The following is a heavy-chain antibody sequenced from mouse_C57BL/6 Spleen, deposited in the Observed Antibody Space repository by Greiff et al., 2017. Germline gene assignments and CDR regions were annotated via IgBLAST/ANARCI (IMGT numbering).Heavy chain of an antibody. CDR3: ARHPYYYGSSYPCYFDY. D-gene: IGHD1-1*01. CDR2: ISGGGGNT. J-gene: IGHJ2*01. Sequence: EVKVEESGGGLVKPGGSLKLSCAASGFTFSSYTMSWVRQTPEKRLEWVATISGGGGNTYYPDSVKGRFTISRDNAKNTLYLQMSSLRSEDTALYYCARHPYYYGSSYPCYFDYWGQGTTLTVSS. V-gene: IGHV5-9*01. CDR1: GFTFSSYT.